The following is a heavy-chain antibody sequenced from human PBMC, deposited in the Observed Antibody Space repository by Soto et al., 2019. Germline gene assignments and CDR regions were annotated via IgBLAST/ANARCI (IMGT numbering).Heavy chain of an antibody. D-gene: IGHD3-16*01. Sequence: EVQLLESGGDLVQSGGSLRLSCAASGFTFSTYVMTWVRQAPGKGLEWVSTISGAGGNTYYADSVKGRFTISRDNSKTTLYLQINSLRAEDTAVYYCAKSLVRWGDYYYFMDVWGKGTTVTVSS. J-gene: IGHJ6*03. CDR3: AKSLVRWGDYYYFMDV. CDR2: ISGAGGNT. CDR1: GFTFSTYV. V-gene: IGHV3-23*01.